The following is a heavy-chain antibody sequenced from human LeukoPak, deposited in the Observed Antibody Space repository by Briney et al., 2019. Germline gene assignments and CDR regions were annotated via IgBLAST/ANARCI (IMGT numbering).Heavy chain of an antibody. CDR3: AKDTEYSSGSFDY. CDR2: ISWNSGSI. CDR1: GFTFSSYG. Sequence: GGSLRLSCAASGFTFSSYGMHWVRQAPGKGLEWVSGISWNSGSIGYADSVKGRFTISRDNAKNSLYLQMNSLRAEDTALYYCAKDTEYSSGSFDYWGQGTLVTVSS. D-gene: IGHD6-19*01. J-gene: IGHJ4*02. V-gene: IGHV3-9*01.